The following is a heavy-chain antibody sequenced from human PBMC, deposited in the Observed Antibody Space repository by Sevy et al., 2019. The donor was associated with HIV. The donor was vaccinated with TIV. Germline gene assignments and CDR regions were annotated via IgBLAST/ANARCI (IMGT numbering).Heavy chain of an antibody. V-gene: IGHV3-30*04. CDR2: ISYDGSNK. D-gene: IGHD5-12*01. CDR1: GFTFSSYA. Sequence: GGSLRLSCVASGFTFSSYAMHWVRQAPGKGLEWVAVISYDGSNKYYADSVKGRFTISRDNSKNTLYLQMNSLRAEDTAVYYCARGPRDSGYDFLFGYWGQGTLVTVSS. J-gene: IGHJ4*02. CDR3: ARGPRDSGYDFLFGY.